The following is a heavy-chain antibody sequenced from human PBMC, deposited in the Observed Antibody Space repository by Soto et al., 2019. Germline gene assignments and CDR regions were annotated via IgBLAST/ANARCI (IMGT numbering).Heavy chain of an antibody. Sequence: GASVKVSCKASGGTFSSYAISWVLQAPGQGLEWMGGIIPIFGTANYAQKFQGRVTITADESTSTAYMELSSLRSEDTAVYYCARGAGNYYYYGMDVWGQGTTVTVSS. CDR2: IIPIFGTA. CDR3: ARGAGNYYYYGMDV. CDR1: GGTFSSYA. J-gene: IGHJ6*02. V-gene: IGHV1-69*13.